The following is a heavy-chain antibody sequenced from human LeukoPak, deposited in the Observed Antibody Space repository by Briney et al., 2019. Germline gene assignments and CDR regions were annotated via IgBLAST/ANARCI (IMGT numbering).Heavy chain of an antibody. CDR2: IYTSGSS. CDR1: GYSISSGYY. J-gene: IGHJ4*02. Sequence: SETLSLTCIVSGYSISSGYYWSWIRQPAGKGLEWIGRIYTSGSSNYNPSLKSRITMSVDTSKNQFSLQLTSVTAADTAVYYCARERGNYSPFFDYWGQGALVTVSS. CDR3: ARERGNYSPFFDY. V-gene: IGHV4-4*07. D-gene: IGHD1-26*01.